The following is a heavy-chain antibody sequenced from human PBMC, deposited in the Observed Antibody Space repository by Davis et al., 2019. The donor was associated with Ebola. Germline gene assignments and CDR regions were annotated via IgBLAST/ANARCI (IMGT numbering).Heavy chain of an antibody. CDR1: GYSFTSYW. CDR3: ARQGYSGYATGYFDY. Sequence: GESLKISCKGSGYSFTSYWIGWVRQMPGKGLEWMGIIYPGDSDTRYSPSFQGQVTISADKSISTAYLQWSSLKASDTAMYYCARQGYSGYATGYFDYWGQGTLVTVSS. V-gene: IGHV5-51*01. D-gene: IGHD5-12*01. CDR2: IYPGDSDT. J-gene: IGHJ4*02.